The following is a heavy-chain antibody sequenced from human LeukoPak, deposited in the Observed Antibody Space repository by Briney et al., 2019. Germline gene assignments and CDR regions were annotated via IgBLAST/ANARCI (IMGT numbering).Heavy chain of an antibody. CDR1: GGSISSSSYY. J-gene: IGHJ4*02. V-gene: IGHV4-39*07. CDR3: ASKLIVGATNYFDY. CDR2: IYYSGST. Sequence: SETLSLTRTVSGGSISSSSYYWGWIRQPPGKGLEWIGSIYYSGSTYYNPSLKSRVTISVDTSKNQFSLKLSSVTAADTAVYYCASKLIVGATNYFDYWGQGTLVTVSS. D-gene: IGHD1-26*01.